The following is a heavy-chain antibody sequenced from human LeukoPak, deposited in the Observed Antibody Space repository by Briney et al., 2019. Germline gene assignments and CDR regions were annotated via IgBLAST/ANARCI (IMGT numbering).Heavy chain of an antibody. V-gene: IGHV4-59*08. CDR2: IYYSGST. CDR3: ARHEGDYYDSSGLTFDI. D-gene: IGHD3-22*01. J-gene: IGHJ3*02. Sequence: PSETLSLTCTVSGGSISSYYWSWIRQPPGKGLEWIGYIYYSGSTNYNPSLKSRVTISVDTSKNQFSLKLSSVTAADTAVYYCARHEGDYYDSSGLTFDIWGQGTMVTVSS. CDR1: GGSISSYY.